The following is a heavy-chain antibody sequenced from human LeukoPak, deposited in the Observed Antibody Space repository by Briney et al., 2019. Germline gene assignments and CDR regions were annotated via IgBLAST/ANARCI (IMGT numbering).Heavy chain of an antibody. CDR1: GFTFDDYA. Sequence: GGSLRLSCAASGFTFDDYAMHWVRQAPGKGLEWVSGISWNSDSIGYADSVKGRFTISRDNAKNSLYLQMNSLRAEDTALYYCAKRNNYYGSGSTGMDVWGQGTTVTVSS. CDR3: AKRNNYYGSGSTGMDV. J-gene: IGHJ6*02. CDR2: ISWNSDSI. V-gene: IGHV3-9*01. D-gene: IGHD3-10*01.